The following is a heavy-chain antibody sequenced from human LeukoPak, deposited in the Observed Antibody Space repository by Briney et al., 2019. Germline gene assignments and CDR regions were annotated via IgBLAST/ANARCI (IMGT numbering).Heavy chain of an antibody. Sequence: GGSLRLSCTSSGFTFCDYAMSWFRQAPGKGLEWVAFIISKAYGGTTEYAASVKGRFTISRDDSKSIAYLQMNSLKTEDTAVYYCTKYRGRIDYWGQGTLVTVSS. CDR1: GFTFCDYA. CDR3: TKYRGRIDY. CDR2: IISKAYGGTT. J-gene: IGHJ4*02. V-gene: IGHV3-49*03. D-gene: IGHD3-16*01.